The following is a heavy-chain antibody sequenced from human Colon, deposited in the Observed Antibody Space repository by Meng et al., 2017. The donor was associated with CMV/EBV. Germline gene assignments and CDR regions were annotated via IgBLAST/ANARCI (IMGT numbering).Heavy chain of an antibody. J-gene: IGHJ6*02. V-gene: IGHV3-53*01. CDR1: GFAFSSQV. D-gene: IGHD2-2*01. CDR3: AGESGVPNGMDV. CDR2: IYGGGTT. Sequence: GESLKISCAAFGFAFSSQVMSWVRQAPGKGLEWVSVIYGGGTTYYADSVKGRFTISRDNSKNTLFLQMDSLRAEDTAVYYCAGESGVPNGMDVWGQGTTVTVSS.